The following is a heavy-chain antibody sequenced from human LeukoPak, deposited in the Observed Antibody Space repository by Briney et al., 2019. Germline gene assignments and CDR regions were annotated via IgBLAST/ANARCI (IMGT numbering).Heavy chain of an antibody. CDR1: GYTFTGYY. CDR3: ARDYEDIVVVVAATPGDY. D-gene: IGHD2-15*01. Sequence: ASVKVSCKASGYTFTGYYMHWVRPAPGQGLEWMGWINPNSGGTNYAQKFQGRVTMTRDTSISTAYMELSRLRSDDTAVYYCARDYEDIVVVVAATPGDYWGQGTLVTVSS. J-gene: IGHJ4*02. V-gene: IGHV1-2*02. CDR2: INPNSGGT.